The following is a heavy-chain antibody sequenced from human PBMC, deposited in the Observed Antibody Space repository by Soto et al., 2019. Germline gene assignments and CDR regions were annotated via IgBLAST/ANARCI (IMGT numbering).Heavy chain of an antibody. Sequence: SETLSLTCTVSSGSISSGDYYWSWIRQPPGKGLEWIGYIYYSGSTYYNPSLKSRVTISVDTSKNQFSLKLSSVTAADTAVYYCARRGYSYGYFVTPWAQGTLVTVSS. V-gene: IGHV4-30-4*01. CDR3: ARRGYSYGYFVTP. D-gene: IGHD5-18*01. J-gene: IGHJ5*02. CDR1: SGSISSGDYY. CDR2: IYYSGST.